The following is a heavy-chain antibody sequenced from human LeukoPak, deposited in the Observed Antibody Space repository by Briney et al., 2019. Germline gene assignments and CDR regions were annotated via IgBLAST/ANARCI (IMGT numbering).Heavy chain of an antibody. CDR3: WSYNDYGDPDAFDI. CDR2: ISGSGGST. J-gene: IGHJ3*02. V-gene: IGHV3-23*01. Sequence: PTGGSLRLSCAASGFTFSSYAMSWVRQAPGKGLEWVSAISGSGGSTYYADSVKGRFTISRDNSKNTLYLQMNSLRAEDTAVYYCWSYNDYGDPDAFDIWGQGTMVTVSS. CDR1: GFTFSSYA. D-gene: IGHD4-17*01.